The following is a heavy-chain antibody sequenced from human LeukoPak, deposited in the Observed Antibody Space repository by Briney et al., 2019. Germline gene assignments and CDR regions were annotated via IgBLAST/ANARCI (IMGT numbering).Heavy chain of an antibody. V-gene: IGHV1-2*06. CDR3: ARVRRYYDSSGYYYFDY. J-gene: IGHJ4*02. CDR2: INPSSGGT. CDR1: GYTFTGYY. Sequence: ASVKVSCKASGYTFTGYYMHWVRQAPGQGLEWMGRINPSSGGTNYAQKFQGRVTMTRDTSISTAYMELSRLRSDDTAVYYCARVRRYYDSSGYYYFDYWGQGTLVTVSS. D-gene: IGHD3-22*01.